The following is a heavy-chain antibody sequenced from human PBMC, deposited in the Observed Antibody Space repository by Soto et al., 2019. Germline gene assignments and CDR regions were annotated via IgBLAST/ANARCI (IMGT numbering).Heavy chain of an antibody. J-gene: IGHJ4*02. CDR2: ISWNSGSI. D-gene: IGHD1-26*01. CDR1: GFTFDDYA. CDR3: AKGGFLYRWSSPLGY. Sequence: EVQLVESGGGLVQPGRSLRLSCAASGFTFDDYAMHWVRQAPGKGLEWVSGISWNSGSIGYADSVKGRFTISRDNAKNSLDLQMDSLRAEGTALYYWAKGGFLYRWSSPLGYWGQGTLVTVSS. V-gene: IGHV3-9*01.